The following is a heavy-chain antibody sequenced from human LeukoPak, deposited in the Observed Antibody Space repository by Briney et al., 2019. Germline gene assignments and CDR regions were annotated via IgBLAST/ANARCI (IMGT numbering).Heavy chain of an antibody. CDR1: GFTFSSYG. J-gene: IGHJ4*02. V-gene: IGHV3-30*18. CDR3: AKDDWVGATTLDYFDY. D-gene: IGHD1-26*01. CDR2: ISYDGSNK. Sequence: QPGGSLRLSCAASGFTFSSYGMHWVRQAPGKGLEWVAVISYDGSNKYYADSVKGRFTISRDNSKNTLYLQMNSLRAEDTAVYYCAKDDWVGATTLDYFDYWGQGTLVTVSS.